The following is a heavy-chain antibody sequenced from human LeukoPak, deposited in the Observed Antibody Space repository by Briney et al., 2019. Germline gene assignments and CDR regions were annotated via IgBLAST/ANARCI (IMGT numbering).Heavy chain of an antibody. J-gene: IGHJ4*02. Sequence: GRSLRLSCAASGFTFSSYAMHWARQAPGKGLEWVAVISYDGSNKYYADSVKGRFTISRDNSKNTLYLQMNSLRAEDTAVYYCARIAEMATTDWGQGTLVTVSS. CDR1: GFTFSSYA. CDR2: ISYDGSNK. V-gene: IGHV3-30*01. D-gene: IGHD5-24*01. CDR3: ARIAEMATTD.